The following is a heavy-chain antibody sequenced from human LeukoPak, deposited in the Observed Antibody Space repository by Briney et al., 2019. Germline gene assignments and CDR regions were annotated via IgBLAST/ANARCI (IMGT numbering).Heavy chain of an antibody. J-gene: IGHJ4*02. Sequence: GASVKVSCKASGGTFSSYAISWVRQAPGQGLEWMGRIIPIRGIANYAQKFQGRVTITADKSTSTAYMELSSLRSEDTAVYYCARDSYSGSYYADWGQGTLVTVSS. CDR3: ARDSYSGSYYAD. CDR2: IIPIRGIA. CDR1: GGTFSSYA. V-gene: IGHV1-69*04. D-gene: IGHD1-26*01.